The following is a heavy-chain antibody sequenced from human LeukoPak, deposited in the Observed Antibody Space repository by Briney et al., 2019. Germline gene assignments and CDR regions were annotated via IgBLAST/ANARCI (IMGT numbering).Heavy chain of an antibody. J-gene: IGHJ4*02. CDR2: INPNSGGT. Sequence: ASVKVSCKASGYTFTGYYMHWVRQAPGQGFEWMGWINPNSGGTKYAQKFQGRVTMTRDTSISTAYMELSRLRSDDTAVFYCARGSMDLWLGWDSYFDYWGQGTLVTVSS. V-gene: IGHV1-2*02. CDR3: ARGSMDLWLGWDSYFDY. CDR1: GYTFTGYY. D-gene: IGHD5-18*01.